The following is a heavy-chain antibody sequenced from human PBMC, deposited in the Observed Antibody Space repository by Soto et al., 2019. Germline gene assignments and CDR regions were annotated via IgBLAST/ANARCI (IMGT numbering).Heavy chain of an antibody. V-gene: IGHV4-34*01. CDR2: INHSGST. CDR3: ASYLIAAAESAPRNWFEP. D-gene: IGHD6-13*01. CDR1: CGSFSGYY. J-gene: IGHJ5*02. Sequence: SETLSLTCAVYCGSFSGYYCTWIRHTPLEWLEWIGEINHSGSTNYNPSLKSRVTISVDTSKNQFSLKLSSVTAADTAVYYCASYLIAAAESAPRNWFEPWGQGTLVTVSS.